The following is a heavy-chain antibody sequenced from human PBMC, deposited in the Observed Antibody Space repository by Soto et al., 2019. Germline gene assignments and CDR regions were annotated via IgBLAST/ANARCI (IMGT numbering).Heavy chain of an antibody. V-gene: IGHV1-24*01. CDR2: VDPEDGET. J-gene: IGHJ4*02. D-gene: IGHD3-10*01. Sequence: QVQLVQSGAEVKKPGASVKVSCKVSGYTLTELSMHWVRQAPGKGLEWMGGVDPEDGETIYAQKLQGRVTMTEDTSTARAYMELSSLRSEDTAVYYCATQMYMVWGGKSFDYWGQGTLVSVSS. CDR1: GYTLTELS. CDR3: ATQMYMVWGGKSFDY.